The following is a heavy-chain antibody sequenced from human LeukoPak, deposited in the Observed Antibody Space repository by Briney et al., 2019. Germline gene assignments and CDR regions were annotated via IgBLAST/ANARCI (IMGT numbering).Heavy chain of an antibody. CDR2: IYITGST. CDR3: ARDDSRNWFDP. D-gene: IGHD4-11*01. J-gene: IGHJ5*02. V-gene: IGHV4-4*07. CDR1: GGSITSYY. Sequence: SETLSLTCTVSGGSITSYYWSWIRQSAGKGLEWIGRIYITGSTTYNPSLKSRVTISVDTSKNQFSLKLSSVTAADTAVYYCARDDSRNWFDPWGQGTLVTVSS.